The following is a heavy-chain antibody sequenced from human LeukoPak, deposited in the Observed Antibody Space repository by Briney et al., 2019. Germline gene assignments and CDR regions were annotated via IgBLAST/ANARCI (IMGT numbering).Heavy chain of an antibody. CDR2: IWYDGSIK. V-gene: IGHV3-30*02. CDR1: GFTFSSYG. CDR3: VKDLGTAAAGQSGFDP. Sequence: GGSLRLSCAASGFTFSSYGMHWVRQAPGKGLEWVAVIWYDGSIKYYADSVKGRFTISRDNPKNTLYLQMNSLRAEDTAVYYCVKDLGTAAAGQSGFDPWGQGTLVTVSS. J-gene: IGHJ5*02. D-gene: IGHD6-13*01.